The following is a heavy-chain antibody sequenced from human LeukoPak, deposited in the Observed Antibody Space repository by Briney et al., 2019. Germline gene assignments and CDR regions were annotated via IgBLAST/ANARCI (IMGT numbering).Heavy chain of an antibody. J-gene: IGHJ4*02. D-gene: IGHD6-13*01. Sequence: GGSLRLSCAASGFTFSSYAMHWVRQAPGKGLEWVAVISYDGSNKYYADSVKGRFTISRDNSKNTLYLQMNSLRAEDKAVYYCVRAEQQLVLRNDYWGQGTLVTVSS. CDR3: VRAEQQLVLRNDY. CDR2: ISYDGSNK. V-gene: IGHV3-30*04. CDR1: GFTFSSYA.